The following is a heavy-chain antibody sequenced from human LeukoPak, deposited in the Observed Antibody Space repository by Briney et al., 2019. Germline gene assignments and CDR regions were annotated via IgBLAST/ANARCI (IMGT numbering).Heavy chain of an antibody. Sequence: NPGGSLRLSCAASGFTFSDYYMSWIRQAPGKGLEWVSYISSSSSYTNYADSVKGRFTISRDNAKNSLYLQMNSLRAEDTAVYYCARKVYDFWSGPDVFDIWGQGTMVTVSS. CDR1: GFTFSDYY. CDR2: ISSSSSYT. J-gene: IGHJ3*02. CDR3: ARKVYDFWSGPDVFDI. D-gene: IGHD3-3*01. V-gene: IGHV3-11*06.